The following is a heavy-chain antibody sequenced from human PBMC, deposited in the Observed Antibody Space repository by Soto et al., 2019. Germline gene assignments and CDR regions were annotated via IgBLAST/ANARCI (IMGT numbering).Heavy chain of an antibody. D-gene: IGHD2-2*01. V-gene: IGHV3-30*18. CDR2: ISYDGSNK. Sequence: PGGSLRLSCAASGLTFSSYGIHWVRQAPGKGLEWVAVISYDGSNKYYADSVKGRFTISRDNSKNTLYLQMNSLRAEDTAVYYCAKDRGRYCSSTSCQGTWGQGTLGTVSS. CDR3: AKDRGRYCSSTSCQGT. CDR1: GLTFSSYG. J-gene: IGHJ5*02.